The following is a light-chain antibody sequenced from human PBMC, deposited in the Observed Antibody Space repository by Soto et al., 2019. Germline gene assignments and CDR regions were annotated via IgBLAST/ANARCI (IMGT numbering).Light chain of an antibody. V-gene: IGKV3-20*01. CDR1: QSVSSYY. J-gene: IGKJ1*01. CDR3: QQYGSSPTT. CDR2: AAS. Sequence: EIVLTQSPGTLSLSPGERATLSCRASQSVSSYYLAWYQQKPGQAPRLLIYAASSRATGIPDRFSGGGSGTDFTLTISRLEPEDFAVYYCQQYGSSPTTFGQGTKVDIK.